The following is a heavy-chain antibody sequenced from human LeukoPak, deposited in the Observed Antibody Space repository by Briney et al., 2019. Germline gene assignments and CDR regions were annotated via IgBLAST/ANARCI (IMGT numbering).Heavy chain of an antibody. CDR2: VSENGDGT. J-gene: IGHJ4*02. CDR1: GFTFNHYA. D-gene: IGHD1-1*01. Sequence: GGSLRLSCVASGFTFNHYAMSWVRQAPGKGLEWVASVSENGDGTMYPDSVKGRFTISRDNSRKTVLLQVNSRRVEDAATYYCARGWTTFHHWGQGALVTVSS. CDR3: ARGWTTFHH. V-gene: IGHV3-23*01.